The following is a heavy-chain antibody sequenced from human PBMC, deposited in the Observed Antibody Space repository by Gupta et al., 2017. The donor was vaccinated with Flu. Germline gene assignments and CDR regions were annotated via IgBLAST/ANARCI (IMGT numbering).Heavy chain of an antibody. Sequence: AMTWVRQAPGKGLEWVSGISAGGESTYYADSVKGRFTISRDNSKNTLYLQMNSLRAEDTAVYFSATHQFYFDYWGQGTLLTVSS. CDR2: ISAGGEST. CDR1: A. J-gene: IGHJ4*02. CDR3: ATHQFYFDY. V-gene: IGHV3-23*01.